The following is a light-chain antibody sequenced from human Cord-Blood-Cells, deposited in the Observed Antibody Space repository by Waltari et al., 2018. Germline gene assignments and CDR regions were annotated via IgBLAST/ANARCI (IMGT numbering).Light chain of an antibody. Sequence: ELVLTQSPATLSLFRGVRPPLSCRASQSVSRYFAWYQQKRGQATRLLISYASNRATGIPARFSGSGSETDCTLTISSLEPEDCAVYYCQRRSNWPPITFGQGTRLEI. CDR1: QSVSRY. V-gene: IGKV3-11*01. CDR2: YAS. J-gene: IGKJ5*01. CDR3: QRRSNWPPIT.